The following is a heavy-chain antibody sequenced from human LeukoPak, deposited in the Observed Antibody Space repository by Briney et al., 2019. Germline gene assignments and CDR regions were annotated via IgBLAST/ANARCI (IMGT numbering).Heavy chain of an antibody. CDR1: GYTFTSYD. J-gene: IGHJ4*02. D-gene: IGHD5-12*01. CDR2: INPNSGGT. CDR3: ARDRASGYDLRLFDY. Sequence: AASLKVSCKASGYTFTSYDINWVRQTTGQGLEWMGWINPNSGGTNYAQKFQGRVTRTSDTSISTAYMELSRLRSDDTAVYYCARDRASGYDLRLFDYWGQGTLVTVSS. V-gene: IGHV1-2*02.